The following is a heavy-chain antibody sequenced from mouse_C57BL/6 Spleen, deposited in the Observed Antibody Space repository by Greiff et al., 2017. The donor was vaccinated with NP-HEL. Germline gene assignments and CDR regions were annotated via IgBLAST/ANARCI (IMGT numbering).Heavy chain of an antibody. CDR1: GFTFSSYA. V-gene: IGHV5-9-1*02. Sequence: EVMLVESGEGLVKPGGSLKLSCAASGFTFSSYAMSWVRQTPEKRLEWVAYISSGGDYIYYADTVKGRFTISRDNARNTLYLQMSSLKSEDTAMYYCTRIDGYYWFAYWGQGTLVTVSA. CDR3: TRIDGYYWFAY. D-gene: IGHD2-3*01. J-gene: IGHJ3*01. CDR2: ISSGGDYI.